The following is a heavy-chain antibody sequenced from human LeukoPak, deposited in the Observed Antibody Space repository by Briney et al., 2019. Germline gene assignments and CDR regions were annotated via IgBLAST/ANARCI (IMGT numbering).Heavy chain of an antibody. V-gene: IGHV3-23*01. CDR2: VSGSGGTT. Sequence: GGSLTLSCAASGFTFSSCAMSWVRQAPGKGLEWVSTVSGSGGTTCYADSVKGRFAISRDNAQNTLYLQMNSLRAEDTAVYYCARKGGTLDYWGQGTLVTVSS. D-gene: IGHD3-16*01. J-gene: IGHJ4*02. CDR1: GFTFSSCA. CDR3: ARKGGTLDY.